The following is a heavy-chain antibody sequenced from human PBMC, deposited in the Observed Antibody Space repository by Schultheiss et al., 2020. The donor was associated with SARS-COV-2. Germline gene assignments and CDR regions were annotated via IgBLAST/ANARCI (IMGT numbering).Heavy chain of an antibody. CDR2: ISYVGCNK. J-gene: IGHJ6*02. D-gene: IGHD3-3*01. CDR1: GFTFNDYV. V-gene: IGHV3-30*03. Sequence: GGSLRLTCIVSGFTFNDYVMTWVRQAPGKGLGWVAVISYVGCNKYSADSVKGRFTISRDNSKNTLYLQMNSLRAEDTAVDYCAREPPLSGYDFWSGYHTLYGIDVWGQGTTVTVSS. CDR3: AREPPLSGYDFWSGYHTLYGIDV.